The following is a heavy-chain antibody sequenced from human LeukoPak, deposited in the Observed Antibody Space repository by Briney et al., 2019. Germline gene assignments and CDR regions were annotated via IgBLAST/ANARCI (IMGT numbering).Heavy chain of an antibody. V-gene: IGHV4-34*01. J-gene: IGHJ6*02. D-gene: IGHD2-15*01. CDR3: ARGANFYYYGMDV. Sequence: SETRSLTCAVYGGSFSGYYWSWIRQPPGKGLEWIGEINHSGSTNYNPSLKSRVTISVDTSKNQISLKLSSVTAADTAVYYCARGANFYYYGMDVWGQGTTVTVSS. CDR1: GGSFSGYY. CDR2: INHSGST.